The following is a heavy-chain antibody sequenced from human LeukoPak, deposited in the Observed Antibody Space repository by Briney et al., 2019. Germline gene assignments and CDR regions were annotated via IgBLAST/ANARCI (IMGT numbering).Heavy chain of an antibody. Sequence: GGSLRLSCAASGFPSDDYAMHWVRQAPGKGLEWVALLSYDGSNECYADSVKGRFTISRDNSKNTLYLQMNSLRAEDSAVYYCARGRGSYSADYWGQGTLVTVSS. CDR3: ARGRGSYSADY. CDR1: GFPSDDYA. V-gene: IGHV3-30*03. CDR2: LSYDGSNE. D-gene: IGHD1-26*01. J-gene: IGHJ4*02.